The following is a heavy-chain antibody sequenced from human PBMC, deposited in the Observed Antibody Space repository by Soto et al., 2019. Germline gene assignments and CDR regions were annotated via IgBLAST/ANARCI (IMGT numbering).Heavy chain of an antibody. CDR3: ARGDYSDTSGPFSDAFDI. V-gene: IGHV4-39*01. CDR2: IYYSGST. D-gene: IGHD3-22*01. J-gene: IGHJ3*02. CDR1: GGSISSSSYY. Sequence: SETLSLTCTVSGGSISSSSYYWGWIRQPPGKGLEWIGSIYYSGSTYYNPSLKSRVTISVDTSKNQFSLKASSVTAADTAVYYCARGDYSDTSGPFSDAFDIWGQGTMVTVSS.